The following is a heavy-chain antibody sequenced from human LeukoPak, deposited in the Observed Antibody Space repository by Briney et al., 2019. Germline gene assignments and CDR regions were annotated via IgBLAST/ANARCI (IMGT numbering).Heavy chain of an antibody. CDR3: ASLSGGYCSSTSCSIGDY. Sequence: GASVKVSCKTSGYSFTQSGITWVRQAPGQGLEWMGWISAYNGNTNLAQKFQGRVTMTIDTATSTVYMELSSLRSEDTAVYYCASLSGGYCSSTSCSIGDYWGQGTLVTVSS. CDR1: GYSFTQSG. V-gene: IGHV1-18*01. J-gene: IGHJ4*02. D-gene: IGHD2-2*01. CDR2: ISAYNGNT.